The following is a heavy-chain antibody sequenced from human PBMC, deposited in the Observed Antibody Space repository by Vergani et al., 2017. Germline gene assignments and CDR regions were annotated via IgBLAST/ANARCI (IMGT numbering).Heavy chain of an antibody. J-gene: IGHJ5*02. CDR1: GFTFSSYG. D-gene: IGHD3-3*01. CDR3: ARDFRNDFWSGYYTPYNWFDP. V-gene: IGHV3-33*01. CDR2: IWYDGSNK. Sequence: QVQLVESGGGVVQPGRSLRLSCAASGFTFSSYGMHWVRQAPGKGLEWVAVIWYDGSNKYYADSVKGRFTISRDNSKNTLYLQMNSLRAEDTAVYYCARDFRNDFWSGYYTPYNWFDPWGQGTLVTVSS.